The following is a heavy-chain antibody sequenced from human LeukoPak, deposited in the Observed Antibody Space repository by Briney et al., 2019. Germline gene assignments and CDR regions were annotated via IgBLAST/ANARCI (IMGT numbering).Heavy chain of an antibody. CDR3: ARAFRPGYCTNGVCWFDY. V-gene: IGHV1-69*05. CDR2: IIPIFGTA. D-gene: IGHD2-8*01. CDR1: GGTFSSYA. Sequence: SVKVSCKASGGTFSSYAISWVRQAPGQGLEWMGGIIPIFGTANYAQKFQGRVTITTDESTSTAYMELSSLRSEDTAVYYCARAFRPGYCTNGVCWFDYWGQGTLVTVSS. J-gene: IGHJ4*02.